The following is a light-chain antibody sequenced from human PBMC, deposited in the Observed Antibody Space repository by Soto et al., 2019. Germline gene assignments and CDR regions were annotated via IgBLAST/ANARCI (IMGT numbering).Light chain of an antibody. Sequence: DIQMTQSPSTLSASVGDRVTITCRASQSISSWLAWYQQKPGKAPKLLSYKASSLESGVPSRFSGSGAGTEFTLTSSSLQPDDFATYYCQQYNDYPWTFGQGTKVEIK. V-gene: IGKV1-5*03. CDR3: QQYNDYPWT. CDR2: KAS. CDR1: QSISSW. J-gene: IGKJ1*01.